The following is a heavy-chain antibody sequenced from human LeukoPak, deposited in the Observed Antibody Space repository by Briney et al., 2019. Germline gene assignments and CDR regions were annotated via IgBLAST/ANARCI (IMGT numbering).Heavy chain of an antibody. CDR2: ISSSSSYT. D-gene: IGHD6-19*01. CDR1: GFTFSDYY. J-gene: IGHJ4*02. V-gene: IGHV3-11*05. Sequence: PGGSLRLSCAASGFTFSDYYVSWIRQAPGKGLEWLSYISSSSSYTNYAGSVKGRFTISRDNAKNSLYLQLNSLRAEDTAVYYCARDLKGSAWYVDYWGQGTLVTVSS. CDR3: ARDLKGSAWYVDY.